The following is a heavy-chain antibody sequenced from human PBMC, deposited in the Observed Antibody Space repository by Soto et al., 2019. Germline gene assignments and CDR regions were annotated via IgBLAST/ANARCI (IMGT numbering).Heavy chain of an antibody. CDR1: GYTFTGYY. Sequence: QVQLVQSGAEVKKPGASVKVSCKASGYTFTGYYMHWVRQAPGQGLEWMGWINPNSGGTNYAQKFQGRVTMTRATSISTAYMELSRLRSDDTAVYYCARAQYCGGDCYTFDYWGKGTLVTVSS. CDR2: INPNSGGT. V-gene: IGHV1-2*02. J-gene: IGHJ4*02. D-gene: IGHD2-21*02. CDR3: ARAQYCGGDCYTFDY.